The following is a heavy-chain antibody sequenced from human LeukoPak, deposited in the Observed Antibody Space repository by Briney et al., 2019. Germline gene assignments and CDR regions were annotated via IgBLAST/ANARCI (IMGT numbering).Heavy chain of an antibody. Sequence: PGGSLRPSCAASGFTFSSYSMNWVRQAPGKGLGWVSYIISGSSTIYYADSVKGRFTISRDNAKNSLYLQMNSLRAEDTAVYYCARSRLGYCSGGSCYDDYYYYYMDVWGKGTTVTVSS. CDR2: IISGSSTI. V-gene: IGHV3-48*04. CDR3: ARSRLGYCSGGSCYDDYYYYYMDV. J-gene: IGHJ6*03. D-gene: IGHD2-15*01. CDR1: GFTFSSYS.